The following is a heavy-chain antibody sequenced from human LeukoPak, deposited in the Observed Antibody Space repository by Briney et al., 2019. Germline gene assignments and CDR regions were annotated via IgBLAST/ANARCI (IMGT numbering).Heavy chain of an antibody. V-gene: IGHV4-59*01. CDR1: GGSISSYY. CDR2: IYYSGST. D-gene: IGHD3-16*01. Sequence: PSETLPLTCTVSGGSISSYYWSWIRQPPGKGLEWIGYIYYSGSTNYNPSLKSRVTISVDTSKNQFSLKLSSVTAADTAVYYCARAGGLSWFDPWGQGTLVTVSS. CDR3: ARAGGLSWFDP. J-gene: IGHJ5*02.